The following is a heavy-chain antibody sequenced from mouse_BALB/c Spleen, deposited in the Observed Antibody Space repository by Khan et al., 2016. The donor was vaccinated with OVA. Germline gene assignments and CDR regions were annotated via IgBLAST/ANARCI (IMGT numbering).Heavy chain of an antibody. CDR2: ISYSGST. CDR3: ARTARIKY. Sequence: EVELQESGPGLVKPSQSLSLTCTVTGNSITSGYGWNWIRQFPGNKLEWMGYISYSGSTNYNPSLKSRISITRDTSKNQFFLQLNSVTTEDTATYYCARTARIKYWGQGTTLTVSS. CDR1: GNSITSGYG. V-gene: IGHV3-2*02. D-gene: IGHD1-2*01. J-gene: IGHJ2*01.